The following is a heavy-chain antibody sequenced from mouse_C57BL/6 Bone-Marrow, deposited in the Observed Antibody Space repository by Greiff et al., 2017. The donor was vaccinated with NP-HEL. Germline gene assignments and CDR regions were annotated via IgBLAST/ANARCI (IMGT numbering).Heavy chain of an antibody. D-gene: IGHD1-1*01. V-gene: IGHV1-85*01. Sequence: QVQLKQSGPELVKPGASVKLSCKASGYTFTSYDINWVKQRPGQGLEWIGWIYPRDGSTKYNEKFKGKATLTVDTSSSTAYMELHSLTSEDSAVYFCASPGSRYYFDYWGQGTTLTVSS. J-gene: IGHJ2*01. CDR3: ASPGSRYYFDY. CDR2: IYPRDGST. CDR1: GYTFTSYD.